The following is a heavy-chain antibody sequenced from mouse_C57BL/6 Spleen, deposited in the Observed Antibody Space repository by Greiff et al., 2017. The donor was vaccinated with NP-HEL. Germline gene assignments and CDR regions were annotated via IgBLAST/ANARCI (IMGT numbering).Heavy chain of an antibody. Sequence: QVQLQQSGAELVRPGASVTLSCKASGYTFTDYEMHWVKQTPGHGLEWIGAIDPETGGTAYNQKFKGKAILTADKSSSTAYMELRSLTSEDSAVYYCTRKGTGPFDYWGQGTTLTVSS. CDR1: GYTFTDYE. J-gene: IGHJ2*01. D-gene: IGHD3-3*01. CDR3: TRKGTGPFDY. CDR2: IDPETGGT. V-gene: IGHV1-15*01.